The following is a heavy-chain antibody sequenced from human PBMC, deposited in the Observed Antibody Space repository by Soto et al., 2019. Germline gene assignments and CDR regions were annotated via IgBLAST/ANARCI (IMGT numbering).Heavy chain of an antibody. CDR3: ARVDYDYVWGSYRYTVPGAFDC. V-gene: IGHV4-59*01. D-gene: IGHD3-16*02. CDR1: GGSISSYH. CDR2: IYYSGST. J-gene: IGHJ4*02. Sequence: SETLSLTCTVSGGSISSYHWSWIRQPPGKGLEWIGYIYYSGSTDYNPSLKSRVTISVDTSKNQFSLKLSSVTAADTAVYYCARVDYDYVWGSYRYTVPGAFDCWGQGALVTVSS.